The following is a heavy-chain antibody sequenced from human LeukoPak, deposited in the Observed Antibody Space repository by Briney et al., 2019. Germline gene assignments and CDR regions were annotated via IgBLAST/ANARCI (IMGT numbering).Heavy chain of an antibody. Sequence: GASVKVSCKASGFTLTNFDINWERQATGQGLEWMGWMNSNTGNTGYAQEFQGRVTMTRDTSIGTAYMELTNLRSEDTAVYYCARGRRGSSGPWSWYLDLWGRGTLVTASS. V-gene: IGHV1-8*01. CDR1: GFTLTNFD. J-gene: IGHJ2*01. D-gene: IGHD3-22*01. CDR3: ARGRRGSSGPWSWYLDL. CDR2: MNSNTGNT.